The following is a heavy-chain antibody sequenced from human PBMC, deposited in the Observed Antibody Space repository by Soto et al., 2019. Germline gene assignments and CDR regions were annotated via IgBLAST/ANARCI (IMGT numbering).Heavy chain of an antibody. CDR1: GGSISSSSYY. CDR3: ARPSGGMVRGVIIPPYYYYGMDV. V-gene: IGHV4-39*01. D-gene: IGHD3-10*01. Sequence: SETLSLTCTVSGGSISSSSYYWGWIRQPPGKGLEWIGSIYYSGSTYYNPSLKSRVTISVDTSKNQFSLKLSSVTAADTAVYYCARPSGGMVRGVIIPPYYYYGMDVWGQGTTVTVSS. J-gene: IGHJ6*02. CDR2: IYYSGST.